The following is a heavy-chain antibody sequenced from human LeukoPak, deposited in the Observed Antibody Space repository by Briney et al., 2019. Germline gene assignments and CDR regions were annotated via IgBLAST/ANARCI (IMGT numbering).Heavy chain of an antibody. Sequence: PSETLSLTCTVSGGSISIYYWSWIRQPPGEGLEWLGYVYNSGSTDYNPSLKSRVTISADTSKNQFSLKLSSVTAADTAVYYCVRDRELFYWGQGTLVTVSS. CDR1: GGSISIYY. CDR2: VYNSGST. CDR3: VRDRELFY. D-gene: IGHD1-7*01. J-gene: IGHJ4*02. V-gene: IGHV4-59*01.